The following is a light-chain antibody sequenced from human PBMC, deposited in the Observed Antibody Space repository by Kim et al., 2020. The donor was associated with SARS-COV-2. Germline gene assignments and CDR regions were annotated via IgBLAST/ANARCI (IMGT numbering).Light chain of an antibody. V-gene: IGKV3-15*01. CDR2: GAS. CDR1: QSVSRN. CDR3: QQYNNWPPLT. J-gene: IGKJ4*01. Sequence: SPGERATLSCSASQSVSRNLAWYQQKPGQAPRLLIYGASTRATGIPARFSGSGSGTEFTLTISSLQSEDFAVYYCQQYNNWPPLTFGGGTKVDIK.